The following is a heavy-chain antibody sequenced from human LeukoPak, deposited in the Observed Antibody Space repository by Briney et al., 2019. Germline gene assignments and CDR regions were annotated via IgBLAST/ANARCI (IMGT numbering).Heavy chain of an antibody. CDR1: GGSITSYY. V-gene: IGHV4-4*07. CDR3: ARDPPGYCSGSSCYGAFNI. Sequence: SETLSLTCTVSGGSITSYYWNWIRQPAEKGLEWIGRIYAIGSTNYNPSLKSRVTISIDMSKKKFSLKLTSVTAADTAVYYCARDPPGYCSGSSCYGAFNIWGQGTTVSVSS. D-gene: IGHD2-2*01. J-gene: IGHJ3*02. CDR2: IYAIGST.